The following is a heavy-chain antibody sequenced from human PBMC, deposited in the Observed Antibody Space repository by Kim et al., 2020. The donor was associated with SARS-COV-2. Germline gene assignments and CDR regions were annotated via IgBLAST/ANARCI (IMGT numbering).Heavy chain of an antibody. CDR2: ISYDGSNK. Sequence: GGSLRLSCAASGLNFDSSAMNWVRQAPGKGLEWVAVISYDGSNKYYADSVKGRFTISRDNSKNTLYLEMNSLRVEDTAVYYCARSYNYNSNHPSSWCQGT. CDR1: GLNFDSSA. J-gene: IGHJ1*01. V-gene: IGHV3-30-3*01. CDR3: ARSYNYNSNHPSS. D-gene: IGHD3-10*01.